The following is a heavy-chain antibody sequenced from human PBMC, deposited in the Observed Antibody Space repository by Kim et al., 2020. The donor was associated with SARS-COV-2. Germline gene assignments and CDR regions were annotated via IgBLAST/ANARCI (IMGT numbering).Heavy chain of an antibody. D-gene: IGHD2-8*02. V-gene: IGHV1-69*13. CDR2: IIPILGPV. CDR3: ARDFARPSGYCTSVSCPRRKETYGMDV. J-gene: IGHJ6*02. CDR1: GGTFSKYV. Sequence: SVKVSCKASGGTFSKYVISWIRQAPGQGLEWMGGIIPILGPVTYAQKFQGRVTITADESITSMELSSLRSEDTAVYFCARDFARPSGYCTSVSCPRRKETYGMDVWGQGTTVTVSS.